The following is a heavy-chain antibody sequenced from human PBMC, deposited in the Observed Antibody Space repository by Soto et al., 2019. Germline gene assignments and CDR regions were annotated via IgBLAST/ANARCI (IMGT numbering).Heavy chain of an antibody. J-gene: IGHJ4*02. D-gene: IGHD2-15*01. CDR2: IRGSGGST. V-gene: IGHV3-23*01. Sequence: EVQLLESGGGLVQPGGSLRLSCAASGFTFSSYAMSWVRQAPGKGLEWVSAIRGSGGSTYYADCVKGRFTISRDNSKNTLYLQMNSLRAEDTAVYYCAKVVVVAATWESFDYWGQGTLVTVSS. CDR3: AKVVVVAATWESFDY. CDR1: GFTFSSYA.